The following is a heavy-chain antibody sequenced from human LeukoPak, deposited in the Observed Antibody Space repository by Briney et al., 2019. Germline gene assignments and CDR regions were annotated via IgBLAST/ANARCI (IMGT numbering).Heavy chain of an antibody. Sequence: GGSLRLSCVASGFIFSRYGMHWVRQAPGKGLEWVSAISGSGGSTYYADSVKGRFTISRDNSKNTLYLQMNSLRAEDTAVYYYAKDYYYDSSGYSPFDYWGQGTLVTVSS. J-gene: IGHJ4*02. CDR2: ISGSGGST. D-gene: IGHD3-22*01. CDR3: AKDYYYDSSGYSPFDY. V-gene: IGHV3-23*01. CDR1: GFIFSRYG.